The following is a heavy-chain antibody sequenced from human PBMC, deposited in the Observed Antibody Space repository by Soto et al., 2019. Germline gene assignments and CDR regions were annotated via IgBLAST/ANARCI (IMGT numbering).Heavy chain of an antibody. CDR3: ARGVHYDSSGYYYFY. V-gene: IGHV1-69*01. Sequence: GSSQVSCHASEETISSDSIEWVRHASGQGLEWMGGIIPIFGTANYAQKFHGRITITADESTNTAYMELRSLRSEDTAVYYCARGVHYDSSGYYYFYWGQGNLVIVSS. J-gene: IGHJ4*02. CDR1: EETISSDS. D-gene: IGHD3-22*01. CDR2: IIPIFGTA.